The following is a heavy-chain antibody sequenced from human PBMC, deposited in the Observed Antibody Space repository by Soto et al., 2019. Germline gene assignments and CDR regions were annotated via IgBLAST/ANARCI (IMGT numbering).Heavy chain of an antibody. V-gene: IGHV4-59*08. J-gene: IGHJ4*02. CDR1: GASIGSHY. Sequence: SETQSLTCSVSGASIGSHYWSWIRQPPGKGLEWTGYIYYSGSTNYNPSLKSRVTISVDTSKNQFSLKLSSVTAADTAVYYCARGQLYFDYWGQGTLVTVSS. CDR2: IYYSGST. CDR3: ARGQLYFDY. D-gene: IGHD3-10*01.